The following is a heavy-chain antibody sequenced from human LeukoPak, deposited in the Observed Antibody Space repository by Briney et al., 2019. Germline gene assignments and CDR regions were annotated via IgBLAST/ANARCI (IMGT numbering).Heavy chain of an antibody. CDR1: GYSISSGYY. D-gene: IGHD5-18*01. J-gene: IGHJ4*02. CDR3: ARGPNPAMGFSFDY. Sequence: KASETLSLTCTVSGYSISSGYYWGWIRQPPGKGLEWIGSIYHSGSTYYNPSLKSRVTISVDTSKNQFSLKLSSVTAADTAVYYCARGPNPAMGFSFDYWGQGTLVIVSS. V-gene: IGHV4-38-2*02. CDR2: IYHSGST.